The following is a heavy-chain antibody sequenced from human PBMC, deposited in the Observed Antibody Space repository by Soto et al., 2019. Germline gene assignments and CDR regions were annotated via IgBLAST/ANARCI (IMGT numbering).Heavy chain of an antibody. D-gene: IGHD6-13*01. CDR1: GYTFTSYG. CDR2: ISAYNGNT. CDR3: AREGSSSMSYYYGMDV. J-gene: IGHJ6*02. Sequence: ASVKVSCKASGYTFTSYGISWVRQAPGQGLEWMGWISAYNGNTNYAQKLQGRVTMTTDTSTSTAYMELRSLRSDDTAAYYCAREGSSSMSYYYGMDVWGQGTTVTVSS. V-gene: IGHV1-18*04.